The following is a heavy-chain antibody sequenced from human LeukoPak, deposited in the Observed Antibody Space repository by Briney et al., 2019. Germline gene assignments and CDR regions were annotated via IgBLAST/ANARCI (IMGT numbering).Heavy chain of an antibody. D-gene: IGHD4-17*01. CDR2: INPNSGGT. Sequence: ASVKVSCKASGYTFTGYYMHWVRQAPGQGLEWMGRINPNSGGTNYAQKLQGRVTMTRDTSISTAYMELSRLRSDDTAVYYCARDVDDYGDMYYFDYWGQGTLVTVSS. CDR3: ARDVDDYGDMYYFDY. J-gene: IGHJ4*02. CDR1: GYTFTGYY. V-gene: IGHV1-2*06.